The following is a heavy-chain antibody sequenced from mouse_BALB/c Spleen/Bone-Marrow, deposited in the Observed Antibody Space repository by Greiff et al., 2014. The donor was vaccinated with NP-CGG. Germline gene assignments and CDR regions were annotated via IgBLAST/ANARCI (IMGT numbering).Heavy chain of an antibody. CDR2: IRNKANGYTT. D-gene: IGHD1-1*01. Sequence: VQLQQSGGGLVQPGGSLRLSCATSGFTFTDYYMSWVRQPPGKALEWLGFIRNKANGYTTEYSASVKGRFTISRDNSQSILYLQMNILRTEDSATYYCARDRNYDINWYFDAWGAGTTVTVSS. J-gene: IGHJ1*01. V-gene: IGHV7-3*02. CDR1: GFTFTDYY. CDR3: ARDRNYDINWYFDA.